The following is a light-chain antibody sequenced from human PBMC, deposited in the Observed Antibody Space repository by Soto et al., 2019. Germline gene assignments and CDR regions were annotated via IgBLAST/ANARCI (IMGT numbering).Light chain of an antibody. Sequence: EIVLTQSPGTLSLSPGERATLSCRASQSVRSNYLAWYQQKPGQALRLRIYNSSTRATGIPDMFSGSGSGTDFTLTISRLEPEDFALYYCQQYRDLPQSFGQGTQVEIK. J-gene: IGKJ1*01. CDR1: QSVRSNY. V-gene: IGKV3-20*01. CDR3: QQYRDLPQS. CDR2: NSS.